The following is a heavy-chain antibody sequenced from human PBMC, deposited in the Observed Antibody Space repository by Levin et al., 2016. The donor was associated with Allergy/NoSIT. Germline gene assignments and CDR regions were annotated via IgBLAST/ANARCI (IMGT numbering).Heavy chain of an antibody. D-gene: IGHD2-2*01. J-gene: IGHJ6*02. V-gene: IGHV3-53*04. CDR3: ARETCSNTNCWEYGMDV. CDR2: IYSGGST. Sequence: WIRQSPGKGLEWVSVIYSGGSTYYADSVKGRFTISRHNSKNTLYLQMNSLRPEDTAVYYCARETCSNTNCWEYGMDVWGQGTTVTVSS.